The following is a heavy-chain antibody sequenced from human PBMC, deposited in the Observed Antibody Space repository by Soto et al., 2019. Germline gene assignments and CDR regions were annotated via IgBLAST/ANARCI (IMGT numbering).Heavy chain of an antibody. CDR1: GLSLTTRGVG. CDR2: IYWDDDR. D-gene: IGHD2-21*01. CDR3: AHRRTGDLIDH. V-gene: IGHV2-5*02. J-gene: IGHJ4*02. Sequence: SGPTLVNPTQTLTLTCTFSGLSLTTRGVGVGWIRQPPRKALEWLALIYWDDDRRYSPSLKSRLTITKDTSKNQVVLTMTDMGPVDTATYYCAHRRTGDLIDHLGQGTLVTVS.